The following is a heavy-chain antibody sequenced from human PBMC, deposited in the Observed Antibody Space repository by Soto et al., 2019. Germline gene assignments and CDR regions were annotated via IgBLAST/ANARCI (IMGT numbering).Heavy chain of an antibody. J-gene: IGHJ4*02. D-gene: IGHD3-16*02. V-gene: IGHV3-23*01. CDR3: AKEKDYDYVWGSYRYTSDY. CDR1: GFTFSSYA. Sequence: EVQLLESGGGLVQPGGSLRLSCAASGFTFSSYAMSWVRQAPGKGLEWVSAISGSGSTYYADSVKGRFTISRDNSKNNLYLQMNSLRAEDTGVYYCAKEKDYDYVWGSYRYTSDYWGQGTLVTVSS. CDR2: ISGSGST.